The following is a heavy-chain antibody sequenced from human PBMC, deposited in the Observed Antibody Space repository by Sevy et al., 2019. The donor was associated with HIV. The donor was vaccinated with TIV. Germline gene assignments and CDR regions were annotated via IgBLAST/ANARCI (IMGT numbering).Heavy chain of an antibody. D-gene: IGHD6-13*01. J-gene: IGHJ4*02. Sequence: SETLSLTCDVSGDSISSGLYWGWIRQSPGKGLEWIGSVYGSGNTYDNSSFKSRTTISVDTSKNQFSLKLKSVTAADTGVYYCARDFGSFYNYFDYWGQGILVTVSS. CDR2: VYGSGNT. V-gene: IGHV4-38-2*02. CDR1: GDSISSGLY. CDR3: ARDFGSFYNYFDY.